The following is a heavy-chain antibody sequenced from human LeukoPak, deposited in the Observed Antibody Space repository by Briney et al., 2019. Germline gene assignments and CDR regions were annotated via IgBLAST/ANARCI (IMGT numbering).Heavy chain of an antibody. V-gene: IGHV1-46*01. Sequence: ASVKVSCKASGYTFTSYYMHWVRQAPGQGLEWMGIINPSGGSTSDAQKFQGRVTMTRATSTSTVYMELSSLRSEDTAVYYCARSNNYYESSGYYAKTRRDFDYWGQGTLVTVSS. CDR2: INPSGGST. D-gene: IGHD3-22*01. J-gene: IGHJ4*02. CDR1: GYTFTSYY. CDR3: ARSNNYYESSGYYAKTRRDFDY.